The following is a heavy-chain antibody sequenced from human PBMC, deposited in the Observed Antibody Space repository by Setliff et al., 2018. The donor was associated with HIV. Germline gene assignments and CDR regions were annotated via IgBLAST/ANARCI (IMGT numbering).Heavy chain of an antibody. CDR3: ARVFPPIRGAPFGTPPGAFDI. CDR2: VYTSGST. J-gene: IGHJ3*02. Sequence: SETLSLNCTVSGGSMSTYYWSWIRQPAGKRLEWIGRVYTSGSTIYNPSLRSRVTMSVDTSKSQFSLKLNSVAAADTAVYYCARVFPPIRGAPFGTPPGAFDIWGQGTMVTVSS. D-gene: IGHD2-15*01. V-gene: IGHV4-4*07. CDR1: GGSMSTYY.